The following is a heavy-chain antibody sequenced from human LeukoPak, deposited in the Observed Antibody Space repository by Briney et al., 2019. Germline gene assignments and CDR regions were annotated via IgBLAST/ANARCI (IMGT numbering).Heavy chain of an antibody. CDR1: GYTFTSYG. V-gene: IGHV1-18*01. J-gene: IGHJ4*02. CDR2: ISAYNGNT. Sequence: GASVKVSCKASGYTFTSYGVSWVRQAPGQGLEWMGWISAYNGNTNYAQKLQGRVTMTTDTSTSTAYMELRSLRSDDTAVYYCARDTRGYSYGSTDYWGQGTLVTVPS. D-gene: IGHD5-18*01. CDR3: ARDTRGYSYGSTDY.